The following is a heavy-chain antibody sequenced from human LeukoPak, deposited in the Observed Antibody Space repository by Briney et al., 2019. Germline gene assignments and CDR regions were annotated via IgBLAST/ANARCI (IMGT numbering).Heavy chain of an antibody. CDR1: GYTLTELS. V-gene: IGHV1-24*01. Sequence: ASVKVSCKVSGYTLTELSMHWVRQAPGKGLEWMGGFDPEDGETIYAQKFQGRVTMTEDISTDTAYMELSSLRSEDTAVYYCATEPLAVAGNSEDYWGQGTLVTVSS. CDR3: ATEPLAVAGNSEDY. D-gene: IGHD6-19*01. CDR2: FDPEDGET. J-gene: IGHJ4*02.